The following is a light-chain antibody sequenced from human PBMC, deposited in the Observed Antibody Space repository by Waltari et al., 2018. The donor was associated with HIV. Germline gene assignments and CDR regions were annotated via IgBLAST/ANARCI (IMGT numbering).Light chain of an antibody. V-gene: IGLV1-51*01. CDR2: DNN. J-gene: IGLJ2*01. CDR3: ATWDTGLSAGV. CDR1: SSNIEKNF. Sequence: VLMQPPSVSAAPGQKVTISCSGSSSNIEKNFVSWYQHLPRTAPRLIIFDNNKRSSGIPERFSASKSGTSATLDITGLQTGDEADYYCATWDTGLSAGVFGGGTQVTVL.